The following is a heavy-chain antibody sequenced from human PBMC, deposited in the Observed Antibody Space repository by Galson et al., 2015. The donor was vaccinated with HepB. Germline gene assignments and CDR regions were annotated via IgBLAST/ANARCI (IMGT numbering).Heavy chain of an antibody. CDR1: GYTFTSYY. Sequence: SVKVSCKASGYTFTSYYMHWVRQAPGQGLEWMGIINPSGGSTSYAQKLQGRVTMTRDTSTSTVYMELSSLRSEDTAVYYCARDSSVRGVIITDLDYWGQGTLVTVSS. V-gene: IGHV1-46*04. J-gene: IGHJ4*02. CDR2: INPSGGST. CDR3: ARDSSVRGVIITDLDY. D-gene: IGHD3-10*01.